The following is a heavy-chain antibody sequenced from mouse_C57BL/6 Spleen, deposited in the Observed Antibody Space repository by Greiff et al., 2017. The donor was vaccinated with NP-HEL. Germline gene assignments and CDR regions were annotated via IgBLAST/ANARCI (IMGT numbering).Heavy chain of an antibody. D-gene: IGHD4-1*01. CDR1: GYTFTSYD. V-gene: IGHV1-85*01. Sequence: QVQLKESGPELVKPGASVKLSCKASGYTFTSYDINWVKQRPGQGLEWIGWIYPRDGSTKYNEKFKGKATLTVDTSSSTAYMELHSLTSEDSAVYFCARERGTGAFAYWGQGTLVTVSA. CDR2: IYPRDGST. J-gene: IGHJ3*01. CDR3: ARERGTGAFAY.